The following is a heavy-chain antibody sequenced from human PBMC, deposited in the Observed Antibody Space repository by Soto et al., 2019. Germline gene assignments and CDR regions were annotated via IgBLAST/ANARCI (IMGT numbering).Heavy chain of an antibody. D-gene: IGHD3-22*01. Sequence: GASVKVSCKASGYTFTSYGISWVRQAPGQGLEWMGWISAYNGNTNYAQKLQGRATMTTDTSTSTAYMELRSLRSDDTAVYYCARVFGDDYYDSSGAFDIWGQGTMVTVSS. CDR2: ISAYNGNT. V-gene: IGHV1-18*01. J-gene: IGHJ3*02. CDR1: GYTFTSYG. CDR3: ARVFGDDYYDSSGAFDI.